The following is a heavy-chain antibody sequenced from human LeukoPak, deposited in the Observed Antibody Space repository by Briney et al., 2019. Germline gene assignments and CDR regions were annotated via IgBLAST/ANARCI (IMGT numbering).Heavy chain of an antibody. J-gene: IGHJ6*03. D-gene: IGHD5-18*01. CDR2: IIPIFGTA. CDR1: GGTFSSYA. Sequence: GASVKVSCKASGGTFSSYAISWVRQAPGQGLEWMGGIIPIFGTANYAQKFQGRVTITTDESTSTAYMELSSLRSEDTAVYYCARDPGPAMANRDYYYYYMDVWSKGTTVTVSS. CDR3: ARDPGPAMANRDYYYYYMDV. V-gene: IGHV1-69*05.